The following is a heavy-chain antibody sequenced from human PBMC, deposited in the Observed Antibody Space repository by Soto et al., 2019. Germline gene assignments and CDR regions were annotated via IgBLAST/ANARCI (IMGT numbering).Heavy chain of an antibody. J-gene: IGHJ5*02. CDR2: IIPIFGTA. V-gene: IGHV1-69*13. CDR3: ALGIVVVPAAIPQNWLDP. D-gene: IGHD2-2*02. CDR1: GGTFSSYA. Sequence: SVKVSCKASGGTFSSYAISWVRQAPGQGLEWMGGIIPIFGTANYAQKFQGRVTITADESTSTAYMELSSLRSEDMAVYYCALGIVVVPAAIPQNWLDPWGQGTLVTVSS.